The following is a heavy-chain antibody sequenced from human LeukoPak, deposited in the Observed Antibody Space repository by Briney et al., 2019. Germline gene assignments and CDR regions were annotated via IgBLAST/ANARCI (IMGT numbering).Heavy chain of an antibody. J-gene: IGHJ4*02. CDR2: IYYSGST. CDR3: AREKQLTMGIDY. CDR1: GGSISSHY. V-gene: IGHV4-59*11. D-gene: IGHD4/OR15-4a*01. Sequence: SETLSLTCTVSGGSISSHYWSWIRQPPGKGLEWIGYIYYSGSTNYNPSLKSRVTISVDTSKNQFSLKLSSVTAADTAVYYCAREKQLTMGIDYWGQGTQVTVSS.